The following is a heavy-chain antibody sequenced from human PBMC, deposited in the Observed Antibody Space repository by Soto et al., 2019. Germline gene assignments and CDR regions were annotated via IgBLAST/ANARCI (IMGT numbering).Heavy chain of an antibody. CDR3: ARELRGYSSNFDY. V-gene: IGHV4-59*01. CDR2: IYYSVST. J-gene: IGHJ4*02. CDR1: GGSISSYY. Sequence: PSETLSLTCTVSGGSISSYYWSWIRQPPGKGLEWIGYIYYSVSTNYNPSLKSRVTISVDTSKNQFSLKLSSVTAADTAVYYCARELRGYSSNFDYWGQGTLVTVSS. D-gene: IGHD5-18*01.